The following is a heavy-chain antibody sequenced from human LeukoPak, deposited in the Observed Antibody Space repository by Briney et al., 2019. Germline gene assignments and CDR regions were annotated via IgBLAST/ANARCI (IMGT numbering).Heavy chain of an antibody. V-gene: IGHV3-23*01. J-gene: IGHJ4*02. CDR2: ISGAGGST. CDR3: AKGHTDYGTGFDL. Sequence: GGSLRLSCAAAGFTFSSFAISWVRQAPGKGLESVSLISGAGGSTYYADSVKGRFTISRDNSKNTLYLQMNSLRAEYTAVYYCAKGHTDYGTGFDLWGQGTLVTASS. D-gene: IGHD3-10*01. CDR1: GFTFSSFA.